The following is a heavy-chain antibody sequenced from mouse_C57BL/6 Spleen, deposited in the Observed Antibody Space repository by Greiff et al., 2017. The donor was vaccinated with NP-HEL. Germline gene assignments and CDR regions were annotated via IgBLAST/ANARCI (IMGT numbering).Heavy chain of an antibody. CDR2: IDPEDGET. Sequence: VQLQQSGAELVKPGASVKLSCTASGFNIKDYYMHWVKQRTEQGLEWIGRIDPEDGETKYAPKFPGKATITADTSSNTAYLQLSSLTSEDTAVYYCARRLPRDYYAMDYWGQGTSVTVSS. D-gene: IGHD1-1*01. CDR1: GFNIKDYY. V-gene: IGHV14-2*01. CDR3: ARRLPRDYYAMDY. J-gene: IGHJ4*01.